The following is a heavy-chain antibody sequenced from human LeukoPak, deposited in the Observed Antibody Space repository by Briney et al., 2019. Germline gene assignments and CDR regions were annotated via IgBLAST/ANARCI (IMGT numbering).Heavy chain of an antibody. Sequence: GASVKVSCKASGYTFTGYYMHWVRQAPGQGLEWMGWINPNSGGTNYAQKFQGRVTMTRDTSISTAYMELSRLRSDDTAVYYCARGRNGHSSGWYVAGYWGQGTLVTVSS. V-gene: IGHV1-2*02. CDR3: ARGRNGHSSGWYVAGY. CDR2: INPNSGGT. CDR1: GYTFTGYY. J-gene: IGHJ4*02. D-gene: IGHD6-19*01.